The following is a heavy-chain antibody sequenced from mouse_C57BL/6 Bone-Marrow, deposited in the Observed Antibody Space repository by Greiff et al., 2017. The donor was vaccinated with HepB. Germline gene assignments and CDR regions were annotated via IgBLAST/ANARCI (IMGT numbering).Heavy chain of an antibody. CDR1: GFTFSDYY. V-gene: IGHV5-16*01. D-gene: IGHD4-1*01. CDR2: INYDGSST. Sequence: EVQVVESEGGLVQPGSSMKLSCTASGFTFSDYYMAWVRQVPEKGLEWVANINYDGSSTYYLDSLKSRFIISRDNAKNILYLQMSSLKSEDTATYYCARAPNWDWYYFDYWGQGTTLTVSS. J-gene: IGHJ2*01. CDR3: ARAPNWDWYYFDY.